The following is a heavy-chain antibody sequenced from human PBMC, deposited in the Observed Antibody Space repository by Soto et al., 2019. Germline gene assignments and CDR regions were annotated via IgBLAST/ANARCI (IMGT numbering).Heavy chain of an antibody. CDR3: ARGYCSGGNCANGLDV. Sequence: ASVKVSWKAAGHTFSISYIHWVRQAPGQGLEWMGIVNPNGGGTGYEQKFQGRVTMTRDTSTSTVYMDLSSLRSEDTAVYYCARGYCSGGNCANGLDVWGQGTTVTVSS. J-gene: IGHJ6*02. CDR2: VNPNGGGT. CDR1: GHTFSISY. D-gene: IGHD2-15*01. V-gene: IGHV1-46*01.